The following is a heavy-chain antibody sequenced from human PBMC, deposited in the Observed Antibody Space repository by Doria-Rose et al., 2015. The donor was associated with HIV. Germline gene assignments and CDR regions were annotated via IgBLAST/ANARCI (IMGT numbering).Heavy chain of an antibody. J-gene: IGHJ4*02. Sequence: QESGPVLVKPTETLTLTCTVSGVSLSSPGMGVSWIRQPPGKALEWLANIFSDDERSYKTPLKSRLTISRDTSKSQVVLTMTDMDPVDTATYYCARIKSSRWYHKYYFDFWGQGTLVIVSA. CDR1: GVSLSSPGMG. D-gene: IGHD6-13*01. V-gene: IGHV2-26*01. CDR2: IFSDDER. CDR3: ARIKSSRWYHKYYFDF.